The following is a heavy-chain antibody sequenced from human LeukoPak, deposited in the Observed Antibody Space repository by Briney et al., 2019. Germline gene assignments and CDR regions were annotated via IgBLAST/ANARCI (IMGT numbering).Heavy chain of an antibody. V-gene: IGHV3-21*01. CDR1: GFIFSSYS. D-gene: IGHD5-18*01. CDR2: ITTSSSYI. Sequence: GGSLRLSCAVSGFIFSSYSMNWVRQAPGKGLEWVSSITTSSSYIYYADSVKGRFTISRDNARNSLYLHMNSLRAEDTAVYYCVRDLGGYSYGSHFDYWGQGTLVTVSS. CDR3: VRDLGGYSYGSHFDY. J-gene: IGHJ4*02.